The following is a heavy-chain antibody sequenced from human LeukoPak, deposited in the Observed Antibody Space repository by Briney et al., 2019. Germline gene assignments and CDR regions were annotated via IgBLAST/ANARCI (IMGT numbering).Heavy chain of an antibody. CDR1: GYTLTELS. CDR3: ATGRLSGSYAIDAFDI. V-gene: IGHV1-24*01. CDR2: FDPEDGET. J-gene: IGHJ3*02. Sequence: ASVKVSCKVSGYTLTELSMHWVRQAPGKGLEWMGGFDPEDGETIYAQKFQGRVTMTEDTSTDTAYTELSSLRSEDTAVYYCATGRLSGSYAIDAFDIWGQGTMVTVSS. D-gene: IGHD1-26*01.